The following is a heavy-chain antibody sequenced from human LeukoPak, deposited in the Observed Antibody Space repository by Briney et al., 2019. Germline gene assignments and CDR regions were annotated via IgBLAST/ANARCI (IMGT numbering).Heavy chain of an antibody. CDR3: AGSRGKRITMFRVFDY. V-gene: IGHV3-7*01. D-gene: IGHD3-10*01. CDR1: GFTFSSYW. Sequence: GGSLRLSCAASGFTFSSYWMSWVRQAPGKGLEWVANIKQDGSEKYYVDSVKGRFTISRDNAKNSLYLQMNSLRAEDTAVYYCAGSRGKRITMFRVFDYWGQGTLVTVSS. J-gene: IGHJ4*02. CDR2: IKQDGSEK.